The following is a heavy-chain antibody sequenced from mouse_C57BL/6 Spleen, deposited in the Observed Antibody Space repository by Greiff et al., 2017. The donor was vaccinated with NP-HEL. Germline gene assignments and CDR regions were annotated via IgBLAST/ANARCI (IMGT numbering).Heavy chain of an antibody. D-gene: IGHD1-1*01. CDR2: IHPSDSDT. CDR1: GYTFTSYW. V-gene: IGHV1-74*01. J-gene: IGHJ2*01. Sequence: QVQLQQPGAELVKPGASVKVSCKASGYTFTSYWMHWVKQRHGQGLEWIGRIHPSDSDTNYNQQFKGKATLTVDKSSSTAYMQLSSPTSEDSAVYYAAIPGSTYVKDWGTGTTLSAAS. CDR3: AIPGSTYVKD.